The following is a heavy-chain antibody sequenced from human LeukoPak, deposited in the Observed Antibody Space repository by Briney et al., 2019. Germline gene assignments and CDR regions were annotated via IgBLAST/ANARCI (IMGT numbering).Heavy chain of an antibody. CDR2: IIPIFGTA. CDR1: GGTLSSYA. D-gene: IGHD6-13*01. V-gene: IGHV1-69*05. J-gene: IGHJ3*02. Sequence: ASVKVSCKASGGTLSSYAISWVRQAPGQGLEWMGGIIPIFGTANYAQKFQGRVTITTDESTSTAYMELSSLRSEDTAVYYCASCSSSCDAFDIWGQGTMVTVSS. CDR3: ASCSSSCDAFDI.